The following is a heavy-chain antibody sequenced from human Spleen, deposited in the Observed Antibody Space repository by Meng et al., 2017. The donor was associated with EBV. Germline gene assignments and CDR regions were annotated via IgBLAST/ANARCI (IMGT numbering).Heavy chain of an antibody. CDR3: ARGLVVTALTDY. Sequence: QWQLVQFGAEVKKPGASVKVSCKASGYTFTSYDINWVRQASGQGLEWMGWMNPNSGNTDYAQKFQGRVTMTRDTSISTAYMELSSLTSEDTAVYYCARGLVVTALTDYWGQGTLVTVSS. D-gene: IGHD2-21*02. CDR1: GYTFTSYD. CDR2: MNPNSGNT. V-gene: IGHV1-8*01. J-gene: IGHJ4*02.